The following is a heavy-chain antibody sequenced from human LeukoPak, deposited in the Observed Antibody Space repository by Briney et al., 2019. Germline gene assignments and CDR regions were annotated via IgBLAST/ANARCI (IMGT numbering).Heavy chain of an antibody. Sequence: PGGSLRLSCTASGFTFSSYSMNWVRQAPGKGLEWVSSISSSSSAIYYTDSVKGRFTISRDNAENSLSLQMNSLRDEDTAVYYCARVGYTSGWDIWGQGTMVTVSS. CDR1: GFTFSSYS. V-gene: IGHV3-48*02. D-gene: IGHD6-19*01. CDR2: ISSSSSAI. CDR3: ARVGYTSGWDI. J-gene: IGHJ3*02.